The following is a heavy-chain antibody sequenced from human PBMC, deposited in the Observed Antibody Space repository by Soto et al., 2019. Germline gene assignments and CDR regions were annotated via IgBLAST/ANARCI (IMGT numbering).Heavy chain of an antibody. Sequence: QSTLKESGPTLVKPTQTLTLTCTFSGFSLSTSGVGVGWIRQPPGKALEWLALIYWYEDKRFSPSLKSRLTITKDTSNILVVLTMTNMDPVDTATYYCEHRRYYDRFAPGGQGTVVTVSS. CDR3: EHRRYYDRFAP. CDR1: GFSLSTSGVG. J-gene: IGHJ5*02. D-gene: IGHD3-22*01. CDR2: IYWYEDK. V-gene: IGHV2-5*01.